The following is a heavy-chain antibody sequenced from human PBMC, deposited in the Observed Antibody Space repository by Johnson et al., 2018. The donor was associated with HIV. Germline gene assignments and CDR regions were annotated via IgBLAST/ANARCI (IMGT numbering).Heavy chain of an antibody. CDR3: ARDKTAVGATGAFDI. V-gene: IGHV3-7*01. CDR2: IKQDGSEK. D-gene: IGHD1-26*01. Sequence: VQLLESGGGVVQPGRSLRLSCAASGITLSNYWMNWVRQAPGKGLEWVANIKQDGSEKYYVDSVKGRFTISRDNAKNSLYLQMNSLRAEDTAVYYCARDKTAVGATGAFDIWGQGTRVAVSS. J-gene: IGHJ3*02. CDR1: GITLSNYW.